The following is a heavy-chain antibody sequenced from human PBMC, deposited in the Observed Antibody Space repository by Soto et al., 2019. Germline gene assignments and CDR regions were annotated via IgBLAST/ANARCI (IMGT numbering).Heavy chain of an antibody. Sequence: EASVKVSCKASGYTFTSYAMHWVRQAPGQRLEWMGWINAGNGNTKYSQKFQGRVTITRDTSASTAYMELSSLRSEDTAVYYCARDRVLSYYYYYMDVWGKGTTVTVSS. CDR3: ARDRVLSYYYYYMDV. CDR2: INAGNGNT. CDR1: GYTFTSYA. V-gene: IGHV1-3*01. D-gene: IGHD3-10*01. J-gene: IGHJ6*03.